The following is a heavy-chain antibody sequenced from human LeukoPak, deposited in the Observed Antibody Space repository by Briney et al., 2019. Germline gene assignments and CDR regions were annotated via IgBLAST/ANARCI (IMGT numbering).Heavy chain of an antibody. Sequence: GGSLRFSCAASGFTFSSYAMSWVRQAPGKGLEWVSAISGSGGSTYYADSVKGRFTISRDNSKNTLYLQMNSLRAEDTAVYYCAKDLVVATMFDYWGQGTLVTVSS. D-gene: IGHD5-12*01. CDR3: AKDLVVATMFDY. CDR2: ISGSGGST. J-gene: IGHJ4*02. V-gene: IGHV3-23*01. CDR1: GFTFSSYA.